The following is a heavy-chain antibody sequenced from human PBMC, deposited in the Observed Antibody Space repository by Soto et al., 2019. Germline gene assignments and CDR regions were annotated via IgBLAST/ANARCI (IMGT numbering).Heavy chain of an antibody. CDR1: GGTFSSYA. V-gene: IGHV1-69*13. Sequence: ASVKVSCKASGGTFSSYAISWVRQAPGQGLEWMGGIIPIFGTANYAQKFQGRVTITADESTSTAYMELSSLRSEDTAAYYCARWPDGYYYYGMDVWGQGTTVTASS. J-gene: IGHJ6*02. CDR2: IIPIFGTA. CDR3: ARWPDGYYYYGMDV.